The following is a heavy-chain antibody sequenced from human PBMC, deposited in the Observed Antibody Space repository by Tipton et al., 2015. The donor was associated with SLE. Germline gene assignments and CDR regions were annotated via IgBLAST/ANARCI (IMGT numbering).Heavy chain of an antibody. CDR3: ARQSIAARPFDY. J-gene: IGHJ4*02. Sequence: TLSLTCTVSGGSISSGGYYWSWIRQHPGKGLEWIGYIYYSGSTYYNPSLKSRVTISVDTSKNQFSLKLSSVTAADTAVYYCARQSIAARPFDYWGQGTLVTVSS. V-gene: IGHV4-31*03. CDR1: GGSISSGGYY. CDR2: IYYSGST. D-gene: IGHD6-6*01.